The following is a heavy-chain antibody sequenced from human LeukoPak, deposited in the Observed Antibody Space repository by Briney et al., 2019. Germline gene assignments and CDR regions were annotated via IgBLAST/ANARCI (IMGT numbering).Heavy chain of an antibody. D-gene: IGHD3-10*01. CDR3: ARDPSITMVRGPLGY. J-gene: IGHJ4*02. V-gene: IGHV1-2*02. Sequence: ASVKVSCKASGYTFTGYYMHWVRQAPGRGLEWMGWINPNSGGTNYAQKFQGRVTMTRDTSISTAYMELSRLRSDDTAVYYCARDPSITMVRGPLGYWGQGTLVTVSS. CDR1: GYTFTGYY. CDR2: INPNSGGT.